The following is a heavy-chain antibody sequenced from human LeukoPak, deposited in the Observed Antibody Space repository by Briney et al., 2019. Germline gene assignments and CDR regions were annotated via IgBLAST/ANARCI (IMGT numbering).Heavy chain of an antibody. CDR1: GYTFTSYG. V-gene: IGHV1-24*01. J-gene: IGHJ4*02. CDR3: AAISGSYFRGIDY. Sequence: GASVKVSCKASGYTFTSYGISWVRQAPGKGLEWMGGFDPEDGETIYAQKFQGRVTMTEDTSTDTAYMELSSLRSEDTAVYYCAAISGSYFRGIDYWGQGTLVTVSS. CDR2: FDPEDGET. D-gene: IGHD1-26*01.